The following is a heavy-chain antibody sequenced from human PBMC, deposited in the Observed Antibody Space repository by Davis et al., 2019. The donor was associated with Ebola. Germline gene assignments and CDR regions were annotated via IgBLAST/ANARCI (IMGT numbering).Heavy chain of an antibody. CDR2: ISSSSSYT. Sequence: GESLKISCAASGFTFSDYYMSWIRQAPGKGLEWVSYISSSSSYTNYADSVKGRFTISRDNAKNSLYLQMNSLRAEDTAVYYCARDSFSPWISSTRPYYFDYWGQGTLVTVSS. V-gene: IGHV3-11*06. D-gene: IGHD2-2*01. J-gene: IGHJ4*02. CDR3: ARDSFSPWISSTRPYYFDY. CDR1: GFTFSDYY.